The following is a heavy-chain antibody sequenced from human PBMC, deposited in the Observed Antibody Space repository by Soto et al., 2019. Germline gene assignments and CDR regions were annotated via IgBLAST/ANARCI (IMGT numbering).Heavy chain of an antibody. CDR3: ARRAFGSSRAFDI. D-gene: IGHD6-6*01. Sequence: GGSLRLSCSASGFAFSSYPMSWVRQAPEKGLEWVSGISDSGGLTYNADSVKGRFTISRDNSKNTLYLQMNSLRAEDTAVYYCARRAFGSSRAFDIWGQGTVVTVSS. CDR1: GFAFSSYP. CDR2: ISDSGGLT. J-gene: IGHJ3*02. V-gene: IGHV3-23*01.